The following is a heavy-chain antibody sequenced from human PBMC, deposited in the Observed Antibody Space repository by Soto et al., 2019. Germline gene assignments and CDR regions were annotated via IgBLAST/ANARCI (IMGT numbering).Heavy chain of an antibody. J-gene: IGHJ6*02. CDR2: ISAYNGNT. V-gene: IGHV1-18*01. D-gene: IGHD2-15*01. Sequence: ASVKVSCKASGYTFTSYGISWARQAPGQGLEWMGWISAYNGNTNYAQKLQGRVTMTTDTSTSTAYMELRSLRSDDTAVYYCARAGEGRVVPYYYYGMDVWGQGTTVTVSS. CDR1: GYTFTSYG. CDR3: ARAGEGRVVPYYYYGMDV.